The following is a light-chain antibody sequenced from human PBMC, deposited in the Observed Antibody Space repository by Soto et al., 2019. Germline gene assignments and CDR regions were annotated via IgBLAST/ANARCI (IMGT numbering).Light chain of an antibody. CDR1: QSISSY. J-gene: IGKJ1*01. CDR2: AAS. V-gene: IGKV1-39*01. Sequence: DIPTTQSPSSVSASVGDRDTIHCRASQSISSYLNWYQQKPGKAPKLLIYAASSLQSGVPSRFSGSGSGTDFTLTISSLQPDDFATYYCQQSYSTPRTFGQGTKVDIK. CDR3: QQSYSTPRT.